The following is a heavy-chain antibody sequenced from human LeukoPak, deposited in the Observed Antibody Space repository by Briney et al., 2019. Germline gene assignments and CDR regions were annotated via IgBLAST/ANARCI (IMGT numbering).Heavy chain of an antibody. V-gene: IGHV3-7*03. D-gene: IGHD4-17*01. Sequence: GGSLRLSCAASGFTFSSYWMSWVRQAPGKGPEWVANIKQDGSEKYYVDSVKGRFTISRDNAKNSLYLQMNSLRAEDTALYYCARARVTIDNYYYMDVWGKGTTVTISS. J-gene: IGHJ6*03. CDR1: GFTFSSYW. CDR2: IKQDGSEK. CDR3: ARARVTIDNYYYMDV.